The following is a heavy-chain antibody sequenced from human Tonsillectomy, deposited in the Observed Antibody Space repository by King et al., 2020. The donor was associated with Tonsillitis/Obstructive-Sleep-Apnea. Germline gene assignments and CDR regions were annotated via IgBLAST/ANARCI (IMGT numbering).Heavy chain of an antibody. CDR1: GFSLSSSGVG. V-gene: IGHV2-5*02. Sequence: ITLKESGPTLVKPTQTLTLTCTFSGFSLSSSGVGVGWIRQPPGKALEWFALIYWDDDKRYSPSLKSRPTITKDTSKKQVVLTMTNIDPVDTATYYCAHGGADYHYIWGSYKWNYWGQGTLVTVSS. D-gene: IGHD3-16*01. CDR2: IYWDDDK. CDR3: AHGGADYHYIWGSYKWNY. J-gene: IGHJ4*02.